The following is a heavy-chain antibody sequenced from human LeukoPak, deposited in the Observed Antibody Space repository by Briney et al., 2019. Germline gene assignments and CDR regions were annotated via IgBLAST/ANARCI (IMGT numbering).Heavy chain of an antibody. V-gene: IGHV4-59*01. CDR3: ARFYGDYPFYYYYYYGMDV. J-gene: IGHJ6*02. Sequence: PSETLSLTCTVSGGSISSYYWSWIRQPPGKGLEWIGYIYYSGSTNYNPSLKSRVTISVDTSKNQFSLKLSSVTAAATAVYYCARFYGDYPFYYYYYYGMDVWGQGTTVTVSS. D-gene: IGHD4-17*01. CDR1: GGSISSYY. CDR2: IYYSGST.